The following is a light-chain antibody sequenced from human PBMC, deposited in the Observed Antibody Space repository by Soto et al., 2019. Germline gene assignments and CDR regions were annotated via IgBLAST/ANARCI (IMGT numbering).Light chain of an antibody. Sequence: EIVLTQSPGTLSLSPGERATLSCRASQSVSSSYLAWYQQKPGQAPRLLIYGASSRPTGIPDRFSGSGTGTHFTLTISRLEPEDFAVYYCQQYGSSRTFGQGTKVEIK. CDR3: QQYGSSRT. CDR2: GAS. V-gene: IGKV3-20*01. J-gene: IGKJ1*01. CDR1: QSVSSSY.